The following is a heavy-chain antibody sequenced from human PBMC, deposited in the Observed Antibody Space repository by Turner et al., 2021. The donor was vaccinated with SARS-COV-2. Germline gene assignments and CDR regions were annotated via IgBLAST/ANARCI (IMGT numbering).Heavy chain of an antibody. CDR1: GFTFSSYG. CDR2: IWYDGGNK. V-gene: IGHV3-33*01. J-gene: IGHJ4*02. Sequence: QVQLVESGGGVVQPGRSLRLSCAASGFTFSSYGMHWVRQAPGKGLEWVAFIWYDGGNKYYADSVKGRFTISRDNSKNTLYLQMNSLRAEDTAVYYCARDKGEGSSGWLIPSGSYYFDYWGQGTLVTVSS. D-gene: IGHD6-19*01. CDR3: ARDKGEGSSGWLIPSGSYYFDY.